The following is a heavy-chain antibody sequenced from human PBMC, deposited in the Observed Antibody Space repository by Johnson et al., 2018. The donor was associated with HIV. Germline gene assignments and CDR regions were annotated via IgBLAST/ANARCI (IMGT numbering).Heavy chain of an antibody. J-gene: IGHJ3*02. V-gene: IGHV3-7*03. Sequence: VQLVESGGSVVRPGGSLRLSCAASGFTFSSYWMNWARQAPGTGLEWVANIKLYGSEKYYVDSVKGRFTISRDNAKNSVYLQMNSLRAEDTAVYYCARELGGSSLPFGAFDIWGQGTMVTVSS. CDR2: IKLYGSEK. CDR3: ARELGGSSLPFGAFDI. CDR1: GFTFSSYW. D-gene: IGHD6-13*01.